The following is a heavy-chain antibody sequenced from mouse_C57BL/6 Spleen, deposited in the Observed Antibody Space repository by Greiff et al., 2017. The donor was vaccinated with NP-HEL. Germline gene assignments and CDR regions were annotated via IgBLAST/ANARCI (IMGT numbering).Heavy chain of an antibody. V-gene: IGHV14-3*01. CDR3: DHPSYGSSYDYFDY. CDR2: IDPANCNT. J-gene: IGHJ2*01. Sequence: EVQLQQSVAELVRPGASVKLSCTASGFNIKNTYMHWVKQRPEQGLEWIGRIDPANCNTKYAPKFQGKVTITADTASNTAYLELSSLTSEDTAVKYSDHPSYGSSYDYFDYWGQGTTLTVSS. CDR1: GFNIKNTY. D-gene: IGHD1-1*01.